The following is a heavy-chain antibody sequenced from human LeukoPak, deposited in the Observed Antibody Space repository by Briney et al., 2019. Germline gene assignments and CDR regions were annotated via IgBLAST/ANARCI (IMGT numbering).Heavy chain of an antibody. J-gene: IGHJ4*02. V-gene: IGHV3-30*18. CDR3: AKLPLKGELLPFDY. CDR2: ISYDGSNK. CDR1: GFTFSSYG. D-gene: IGHD1-26*01. Sequence: GGSLRLSCAASGFTFSSYGMHWVCQAPGKGLEWVAVISYDGSNKYYADSVKGRFTISRDNSKNTLYLQMNSLRAEDTAVYYCAKLPLKGELLPFDYWGQGTLVTVSS.